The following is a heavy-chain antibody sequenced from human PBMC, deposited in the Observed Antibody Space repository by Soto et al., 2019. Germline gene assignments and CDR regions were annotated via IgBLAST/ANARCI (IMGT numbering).Heavy chain of an antibody. CDR1: GYTFTSYY. J-gene: IGHJ4*02. Sequence: ASVKVSCKASGYTFTSYYMHWVRQAPGQGLEWMGIINPSGGSTSYAQKFQGRVTMTRDTSTSTVYMELSSLRSEDTAVYYCARVGSSGWYSGWYYFDYWGQGTLVTVSS. D-gene: IGHD6-19*01. CDR2: INPSGGST. CDR3: ARVGSSGWYSGWYYFDY. V-gene: IGHV1-46*01.